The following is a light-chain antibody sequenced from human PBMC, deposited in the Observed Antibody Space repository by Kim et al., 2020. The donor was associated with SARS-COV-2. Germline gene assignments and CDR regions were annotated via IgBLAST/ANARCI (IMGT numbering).Light chain of an antibody. Sequence: PGERAALSCRASQSVSSYLAWYQQKPGQAPRLLIYDASNRATGIPARFSGSGSGTDFTLTNSGLEPEDFAVYYCQQRSNWPPLAFGQGTRLEIK. V-gene: IGKV3-11*01. CDR1: QSVSSY. J-gene: IGKJ5*01. CDR3: QQRSNWPPLA. CDR2: DAS.